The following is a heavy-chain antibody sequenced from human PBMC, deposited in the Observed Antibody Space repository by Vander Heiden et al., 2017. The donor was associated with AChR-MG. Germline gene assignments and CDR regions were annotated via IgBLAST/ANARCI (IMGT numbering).Heavy chain of an antibody. CDR3: ARRVRENWNSFSPYYYYGMDV. J-gene: IGHJ6*02. D-gene: IGHD1-7*01. V-gene: IGHV5-51*01. CDR1: GYSFTSYW. CDR2: IYPGDSDT. Sequence: EVQLVQSGAEVKKPGESLKISCKGSGYSFTSYWIGWVRQMPGKGLEWMGIIYPGDSDTRYSPSFQGQVTISADKSISTAYLQWSSLKASDTAMYYCARRVRENWNSFSPYYYYGMDVWGQGTTVTVSS.